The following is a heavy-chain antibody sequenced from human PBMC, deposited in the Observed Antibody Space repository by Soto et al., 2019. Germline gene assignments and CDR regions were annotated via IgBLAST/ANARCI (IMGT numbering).Heavy chain of an antibody. J-gene: IGHJ4*02. CDR3: ARDCLLWFGELCDY. D-gene: IGHD3-10*01. CDR1: GFTFSSYG. CDR2: IWYDGSNK. V-gene: IGHV3-33*01. Sequence: GGSLRLSCAASGFTFSSYGMHWVRQAPGKGLEWVAVIWYDGSNKYYADSVKGRFTISRDNSKNTLYLQMNSLRAEDTAVYYCARDCLLWFGELCDYWGQGTLVTVSS.